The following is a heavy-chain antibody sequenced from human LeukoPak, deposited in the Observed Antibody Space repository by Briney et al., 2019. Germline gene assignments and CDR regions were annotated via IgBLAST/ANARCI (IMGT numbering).Heavy chain of an antibody. CDR1: GGSFSGYY. V-gene: IGHV4-34*01. CDR3: ARVGVGTLDY. CDR2: INHSGST. J-gene: IGHJ4*02. D-gene: IGHD3-3*01. Sequence: PETLSLTCAVYGGSFSGYYWSWIRQPPGKGLEWIGEINHSGSTNYNPSLKSRVTISVDTSKNQFSLKLSSVTAADTAVYYCARVGVGTLDYWGQGTLVTVSS.